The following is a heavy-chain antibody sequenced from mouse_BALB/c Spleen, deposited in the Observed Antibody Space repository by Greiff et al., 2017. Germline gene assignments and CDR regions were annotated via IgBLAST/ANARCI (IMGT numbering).Heavy chain of an antibody. Sequence: EVKLMESGGGLVQPGGSRKLSCAASGFTFSSFGMHWVRQAPEKGLEWVAYISSGSSTIYYADTVKGRFTISRDNPKNTLFLQMTSLRSEDTAMYYCAREGGYGNLYAMDYWGQGTSVTVSS. D-gene: IGHD2-1*01. J-gene: IGHJ4*01. CDR3: AREGGYGNLYAMDY. CDR1: GFTFSSFG. V-gene: IGHV5-17*02. CDR2: ISSGSSTI.